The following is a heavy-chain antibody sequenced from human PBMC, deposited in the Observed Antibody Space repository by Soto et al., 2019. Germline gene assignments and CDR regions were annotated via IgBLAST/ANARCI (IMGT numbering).Heavy chain of an antibody. CDR3: ASGYFDQIVLDY. D-gene: IGHD3-9*01. J-gene: IGHJ4*02. V-gene: IGHV1-46*01. CDR1: GYTFTSYY. Sequence: ASVKVSCKASGYTFTSYYMHWVRQAPGQGLEWMGRIIPIRGRANYAQKFQGRVTMTADKSTSTVYMELSSLRSEDTAVYYCASGYFDQIVLDYSGQGSLVIVSS. CDR2: IIPIRGRA.